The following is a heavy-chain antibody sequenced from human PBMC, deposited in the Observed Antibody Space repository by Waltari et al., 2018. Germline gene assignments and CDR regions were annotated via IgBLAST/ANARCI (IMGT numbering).Heavy chain of an antibody. Sequence: QVQLQESGPGLVKPSETLSLTCTVSGGSISSYYWSWIRQPPGKGLEWIGYIYYSGSTNYNPSLKSRVTISVDTSKNQFSLKLSSVTAADTAVYYCARRKGSVVDYWGQGTLVTVSS. V-gene: IGHV4-59*08. J-gene: IGHJ4*02. CDR2: IYYSGST. CDR3: ARRKGSVVDY. CDR1: GGSISSYY.